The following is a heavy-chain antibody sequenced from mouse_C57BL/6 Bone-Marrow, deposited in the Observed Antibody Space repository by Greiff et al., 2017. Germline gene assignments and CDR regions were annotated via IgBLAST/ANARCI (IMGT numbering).Heavy chain of an antibody. D-gene: IGHD1-1*01. J-gene: IGHJ4*01. CDR1: GFTFSSYA. CDR2: ISDGGSYT. CDR3: ARDGTTVVAPYAMDY. Sequence: EVHLVESGGGLVKPGGSLKLSCAASGFTFSSYAMSWVRQTPEKRLEWVATISDGGSYTYYPDNVKGRFTISRDNAKNNLYLQMSHLKSEDTAMYYCARDGTTVVAPYAMDYWGQGTSVTVSS. V-gene: IGHV5-4*01.